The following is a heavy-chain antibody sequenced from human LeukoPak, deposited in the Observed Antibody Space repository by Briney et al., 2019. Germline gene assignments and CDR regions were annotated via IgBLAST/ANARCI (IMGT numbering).Heavy chain of an antibody. CDR3: AKGSNRGVATIDY. J-gene: IGHJ4*02. CDR1: GFTFSSYG. CDR2: ISYDGSNK. D-gene: IGHD5-12*01. Sequence: GGSLRLSRAASGFTFSSYGMHWVRQAPGKGLEWVAVISYDGSNKYYADSVKGRFTISRDNSKNTLFLQMNSLRAEDTAVYYCAKGSNRGVATIDYWGQGTLVTVSS. V-gene: IGHV3-30*18.